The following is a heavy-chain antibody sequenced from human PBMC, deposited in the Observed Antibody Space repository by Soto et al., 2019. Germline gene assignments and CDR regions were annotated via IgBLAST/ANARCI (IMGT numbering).Heavy chain of an antibody. CDR1: GGSYSGYY. Sequence: PSETLSLTCAVYGGSYSGYYWSWIRQPPGKGLEWIGEINHSGSTNYNPSLKSRVTISVDTSKNQFSLKLSSVTAADTAVYYCARGRYLYSGYPYWWFDPWGQGTLVTVSS. CDR2: INHSGST. V-gene: IGHV4-34*01. J-gene: IGHJ5*02. D-gene: IGHD5-12*01. CDR3: ARGRYLYSGYPYWWFDP.